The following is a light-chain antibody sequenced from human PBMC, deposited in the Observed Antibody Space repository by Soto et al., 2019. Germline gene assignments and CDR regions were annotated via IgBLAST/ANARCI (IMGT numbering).Light chain of an antibody. CDR1: QSISSY. V-gene: IGKV1-39*01. CDR3: QQSYSTPET. J-gene: IGKJ1*01. CDR2: AAS. Sequence: DIQMTQSPSSLSASVGDRVTITCRASQSISSYLNWYQQKPGKAPKLLIYAASSLQSGVPSRFSGSGSGTDFTLTISSLQPEDFATYDCQQSYSTPETFGQGTKVDI.